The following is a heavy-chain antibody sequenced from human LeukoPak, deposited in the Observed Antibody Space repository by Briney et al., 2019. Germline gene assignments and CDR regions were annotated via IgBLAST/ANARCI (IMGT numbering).Heavy chain of an antibody. Sequence: FTFXSYEXXWVRQAPGKGLXXXSYISSAGGTIYYADSVKGRFTISRDNAKNSLYLQMNSLRAEDAAVYYCTRFYGSGPFYFDYWGQGTLVTVSS. CDR2: ISSAGGTI. CDR3: TRFYGSGPFYFDY. D-gene: IGHD3-10*01. J-gene: IGHJ4*02. CDR1: FTFXSYE. V-gene: IGHV3-48*03.